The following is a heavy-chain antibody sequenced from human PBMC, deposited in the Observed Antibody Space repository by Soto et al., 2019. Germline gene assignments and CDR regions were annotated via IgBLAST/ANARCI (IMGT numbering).Heavy chain of an antibody. J-gene: IGHJ6*02. D-gene: IGHD5-12*01. V-gene: IGHV3-11*05. CDR2: ISSSSSYT. Sequence: PGGSLRLSCAASGFTFSDYYMSWIRQAPGKGLEWVSYISSSSSYTNYADSVKGRFTISRDNAKNSLYLQMNSLRAEDTAVYYCARDLADLVALDHYYYYGMDVWGQGTTVTVSS. CDR1: GFTFSDYY. CDR3: ARDLADLVALDHYYYYGMDV.